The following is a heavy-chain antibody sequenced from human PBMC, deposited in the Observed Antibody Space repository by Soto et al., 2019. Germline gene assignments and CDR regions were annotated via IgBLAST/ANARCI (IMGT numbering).Heavy chain of an antibody. V-gene: IGHV3-33*01. CDR2: IWHDGSQK. J-gene: IGHJ3*01. Sequence: QVQLVESVGGVVQPETSLKLSCVASGFTFSNYGIHWVRQAPGRGLEWVAVIWHDGSQKYLTDSVRGRFTISRDNSKNTVYLHMNSLRVEDTAVYYCEGRDDPFHVWGRGTMVTVSS. CDR3: EGRDDPFHV. CDR1: GFTFSNYG.